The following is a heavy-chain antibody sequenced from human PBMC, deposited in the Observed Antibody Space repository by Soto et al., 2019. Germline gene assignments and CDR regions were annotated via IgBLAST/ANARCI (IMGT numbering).Heavy chain of an antibody. CDR2: ILNDGSNR. Sequence: QVQLVESGGGVVQPGRSLRLSCAASGFTFSNYGMHWVRQAPGKGLEWVAVILNDGSNRYHADSVKDRFTISRDNSKNMLYLQMNSLNAEDTAVYYCARDDEYSGNGMDVWGQGTMVTVS. CDR1: GFTFSNYG. CDR3: ARDDEYSGNGMDV. V-gene: IGHV3-33*01. J-gene: IGHJ6*02. D-gene: IGHD3-10*01.